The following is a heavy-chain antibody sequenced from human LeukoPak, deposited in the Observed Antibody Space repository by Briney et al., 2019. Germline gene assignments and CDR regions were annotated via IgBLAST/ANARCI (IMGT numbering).Heavy chain of an antibody. CDR3: AKGRGYCTGGSCYSDY. V-gene: IGHV3-23*01. D-gene: IGHD2-15*01. CDR1: GFTFSNYA. Sequence: PGGSLGLSCTASGFTFSNYAMSWVRQAPGKGLEWVSTISGSDGSTYYADSVKGRFTISRDNSKNTLYLQMNSQRVEDTAIYYCAKGRGYCTGGSCYSDYWGQGTLVTVSS. CDR2: ISGSDGST. J-gene: IGHJ4*02.